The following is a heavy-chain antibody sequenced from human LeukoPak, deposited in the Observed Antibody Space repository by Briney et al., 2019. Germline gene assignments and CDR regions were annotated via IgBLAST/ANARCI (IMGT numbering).Heavy chain of an antibody. D-gene: IGHD3-22*01. J-gene: IGHJ5*02. CDR1: GGSISSYY. CDR2: SYYSGSN. Sequence: TQTLSLTCTVSGGSISSYYWSWIRQHPGKGLEWIGYSYYSGSNNYSPSLKSRVTISVDTSKNQFSLKLSSVTAADTAVYYCARYYYDSSGYFGGWFDPWGQGTLVTVSS. CDR3: ARYYYDSSGYFGGWFDP. V-gene: IGHV4-59*08.